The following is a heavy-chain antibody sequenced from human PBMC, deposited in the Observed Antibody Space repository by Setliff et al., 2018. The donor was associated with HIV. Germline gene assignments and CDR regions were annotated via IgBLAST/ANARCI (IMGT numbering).Heavy chain of an antibody. CDR2: IYYSGST. CDR1: GASVSDNF. J-gene: IGHJ4*02. D-gene: IGHD1-7*01. CDR3: ARGHTWNYYGGDYFDY. V-gene: IGHV4-59*02. Sequence: SETRSLTCTVSGASVSDNFWNWIRQSPGKGLEWIGYIYYSGSTNYNPSLESRVSISIDTSKNQFSLRLSSVTAADTAVYYCARGHTWNYYGGDYFDYWGQGSLVTVSS.